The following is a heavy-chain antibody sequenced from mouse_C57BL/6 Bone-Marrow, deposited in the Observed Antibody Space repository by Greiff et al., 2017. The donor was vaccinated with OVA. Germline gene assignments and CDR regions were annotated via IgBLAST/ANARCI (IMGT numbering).Heavy chain of an antibody. CDR2: INPNNGGT. D-gene: IGHD2-4*01. CDR3: TRRRDYDENYCDY. V-gene: IGHV1-26*01. Sequence: VQLQQSGPELVKPGASVKISCKASGYTFTDYYMNWVKQSHGKSLEWIGDINPNNGGTSYNQKFKGKATLTVDKSSSTAYMELRSLTAEDAADDYGTRRRDYDENYCDYWGKGTTLTVSS. J-gene: IGHJ2*01. CDR1: GYTFTDYY.